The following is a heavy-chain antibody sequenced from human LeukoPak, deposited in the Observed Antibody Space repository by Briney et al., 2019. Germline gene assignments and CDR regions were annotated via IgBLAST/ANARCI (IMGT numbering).Heavy chain of an antibody. V-gene: IGHV4-4*09. CDR2: IYTSGST. Sequence: SETLSLTCTVSGVSISSYYWSWIRQPPGKGLEWIGYIYTSGSTNYNPSLKSRVTISVDTSKNQFSLKLSSVTAADTAVYYCARQRGQWLTGVGYYYYMDVWGKGTTVTVSS. J-gene: IGHJ6*03. CDR3: ARQRGQWLTGVGYYYYMDV. D-gene: IGHD5-12*01. CDR1: GVSISSYY.